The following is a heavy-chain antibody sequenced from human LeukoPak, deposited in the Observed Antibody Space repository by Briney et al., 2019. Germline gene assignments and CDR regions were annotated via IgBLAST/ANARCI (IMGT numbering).Heavy chain of an antibody. CDR3: ASLLGYCSSTSCFDAFDI. CDR2: IYHSGST. D-gene: IGHD2-2*01. V-gene: IGHV4-38-2*01. Sequence: SETLSLTCAVSGYSISSGYYWGWIRQPPGKGLEWIGSIYHSGSTYYNPSLKSRGTISVDTSKNQFSLKLSSVTAADTAVYYCASLLGYCSSTSCFDAFDIWGQGTMVTVSS. CDR1: GYSISSGYY. J-gene: IGHJ3*02.